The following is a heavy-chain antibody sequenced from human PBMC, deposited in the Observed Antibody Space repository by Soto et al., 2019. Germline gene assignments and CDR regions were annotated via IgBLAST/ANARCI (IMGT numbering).Heavy chain of an antibody. D-gene: IGHD3-22*01. CDR3: ARDLDSRDYYIDY. J-gene: IGHJ4*02. CDR2: INPSGGRT. V-gene: IGHV1-46*01. Sequence: ASVKVYCKASGYTFASYYRHWVRQAPGQGLEWMGIINPSGGRTTYAQNFQGRVTMTRDTSTSTVYMELSSLRYEDSAVYHCARDLDSRDYYIDYWGQGTLVTVSS. CDR1: GYTFASYY.